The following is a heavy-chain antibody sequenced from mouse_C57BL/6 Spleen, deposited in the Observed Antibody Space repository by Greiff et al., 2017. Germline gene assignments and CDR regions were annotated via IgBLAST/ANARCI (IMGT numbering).Heavy chain of an antibody. CDR2: IHPNSGST. Sequence: QVQLQQPGAELVKPGASVKLSCKASGYTFTSYWMHWVKQRPGQGLEWIGMIHPNSGSTNYNEKFKSKATLTVDKSSSTAYMQLSSLTSEDSEVYSCARDYGGSYWAWFAYWGQGTLVTVSA. CDR3: ARDYGGSYWAWFAY. V-gene: IGHV1-64*01. D-gene: IGHD1-1*01. CDR1: GYTFTSYW. J-gene: IGHJ3*01.